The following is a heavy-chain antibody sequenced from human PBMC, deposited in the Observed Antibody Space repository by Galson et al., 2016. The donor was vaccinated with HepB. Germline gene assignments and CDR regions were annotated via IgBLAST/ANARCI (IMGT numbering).Heavy chain of an antibody. V-gene: IGHV4-34*01. D-gene: IGHD6-19*01. Sequence: SETLSLTCAVFGGSFSGYSWSWIRQPPGKGLEWIGEITHSGTNYNPSLKSRVTISVDTSKNQFSLKLNSVTVADTAVYYCARARGAAAGGSSGWTHWGQGTLVTVSS. CDR1: GGSFSGYS. J-gene: IGHJ4*02. CDR2: ITHSGT. CDR3: ARARGAAAGGSSGWTH.